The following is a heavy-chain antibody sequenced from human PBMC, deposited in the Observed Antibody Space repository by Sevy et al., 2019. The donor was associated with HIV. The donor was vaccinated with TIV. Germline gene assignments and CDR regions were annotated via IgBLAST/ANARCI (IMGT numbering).Heavy chain of an antibody. CDR2: ISGSGYLT. CDR3: ANEGGGYYYDSSGLFDY. Sequence: GGSLRLSCAASGFTFSSYAMSWVRQAPGKGLEWVSAISGSGYLTYYTDSVKGRFTISRDNSKNTLYLQMNSLKAEDTAVYDCANEGGGYYYDSSGLFDYWGQGTLVTVSS. V-gene: IGHV3-23*01. CDR1: GFTFSSYA. D-gene: IGHD3-22*01. J-gene: IGHJ4*02.